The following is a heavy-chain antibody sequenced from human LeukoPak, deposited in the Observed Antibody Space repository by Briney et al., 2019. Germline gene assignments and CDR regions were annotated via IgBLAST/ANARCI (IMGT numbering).Heavy chain of an antibody. V-gene: IGHV3-23*01. Sequence: GGSLRLSCAASGFTFSSYGMSWVRQAPGKGLEWVSAISGSGGSTYYADSVKGRFTISRDNSKNTLCLQMNSLRAEDTAVYYCAKDLDYGSGMEYYFDYWGQGTLVTVSS. CDR2: ISGSGGST. J-gene: IGHJ4*02. CDR1: GFTFSSYG. D-gene: IGHD3-10*01. CDR3: AKDLDYGSGMEYYFDY.